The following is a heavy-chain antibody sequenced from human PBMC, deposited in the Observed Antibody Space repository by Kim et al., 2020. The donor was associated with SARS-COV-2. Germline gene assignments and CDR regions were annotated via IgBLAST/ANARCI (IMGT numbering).Heavy chain of an antibody. Sequence: GGSLRLSCAASGFTFSSYEMNWVRQAPGKGLEWVSYISSSGSTIYYADSVKGRFTISRDNAKNSLYLQMNSLGAEDTAVYYCASLIVVVPSFWGQGTLVTVSS. CDR2: ISSSGSTI. J-gene: IGHJ4*02. CDR1: GFTFSSYE. V-gene: IGHV3-48*03. CDR3: ASLIVVVPSF. D-gene: IGHD2-2*01.